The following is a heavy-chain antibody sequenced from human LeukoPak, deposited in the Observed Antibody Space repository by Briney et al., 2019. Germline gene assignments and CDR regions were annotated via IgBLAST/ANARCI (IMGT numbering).Heavy chain of an antibody. CDR3: AKDVIGTYYYGMDV. V-gene: IGHV3-23*01. D-gene: IGHD3-16*02. CDR1: GFTFTSYA. CDR2: ISGSGGNT. J-gene: IGHJ6*02. Sequence: GGSLRLSCAASGFTFTSYAMSWVRQAPGKGLEWVSAISGSGGNTYYADSVKGRFTISRDNSKNTLYLQMNSLRAEDTAVYYCAKDVIGTYYYGMDVWGQGTTVTVSS.